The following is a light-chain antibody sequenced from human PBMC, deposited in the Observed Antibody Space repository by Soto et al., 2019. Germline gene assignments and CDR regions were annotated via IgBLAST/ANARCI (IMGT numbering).Light chain of an antibody. CDR3: CSYAGSTTQTYV. V-gene: IGLV2-23*02. CDR1: QSDVGSYNL. CDR2: EVS. Sequence: QSVLTQPASVSGSPGQSITISCTGNQSDVGSYNLVSWYQQHPGKAPKVIIYEVSERPSGVSDRFSGSKSGNTASLMISGLQAEDEADYYCCSYAGSTTQTYVFGSGTKVTVL. J-gene: IGLJ1*01.